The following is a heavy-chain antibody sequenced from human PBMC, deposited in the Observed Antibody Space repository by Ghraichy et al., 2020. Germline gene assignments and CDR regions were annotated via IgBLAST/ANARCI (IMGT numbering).Heavy chain of an antibody. V-gene: IGHV3-21*01. CDR3: ARAYCSGGSCYYYYGMDV. CDR2: ISSSSSYI. J-gene: IGHJ6*02. CDR1: GFTFSSYS. Sequence: GGSLRLSCAASGFTFSSYSMNWVRQAPGKGLEWVSSISSSSSYIYYAVSVKGRFTISRDNAKNSLYLQMNSLRAEDTAVYYCARAYCSGGSCYYYYGMDVWGQGTTVTVSS. D-gene: IGHD2-15*01.